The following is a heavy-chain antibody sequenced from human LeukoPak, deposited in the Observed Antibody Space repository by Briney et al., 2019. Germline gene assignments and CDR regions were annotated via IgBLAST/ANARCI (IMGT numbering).Heavy chain of an antibody. D-gene: IGHD2-8*01. Sequence: PGGSLRLSCVASGFTFSSYAMSWVRQAPGQGLEWVSVISDSGDYTSYADSVRGRFTISRDNSRNTLYLQMISPRPEDTAVYYCAKDTSIGKYCTNGVCSPFDYWGQGTLVTVSS. J-gene: IGHJ4*02. CDR1: GFTFSSYA. CDR2: ISDSGDYT. V-gene: IGHV3-23*01. CDR3: AKDTSIGKYCTNGVCSPFDY.